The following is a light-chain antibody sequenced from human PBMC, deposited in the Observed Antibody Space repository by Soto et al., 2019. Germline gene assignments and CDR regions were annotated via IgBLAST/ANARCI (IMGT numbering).Light chain of an antibody. CDR1: QSVTSD. Sequence: EIVMTQSPATLSVSPGETATLSCRASQSVTSDLAWLQQKPGQSPRLLIYDASTRATGIPARFSGSGFGTEFTLTISSLQSEDFGVYYCQQYNNWPRTFGQGTRVEIK. CDR2: DAS. V-gene: IGKV3-15*01. CDR3: QQYNNWPRT. J-gene: IGKJ1*01.